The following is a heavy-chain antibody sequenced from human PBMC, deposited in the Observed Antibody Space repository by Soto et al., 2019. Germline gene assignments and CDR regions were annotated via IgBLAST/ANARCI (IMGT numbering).Heavy chain of an antibody. Sequence: ASVKVSCKASGYTFTSYGISWVRQAPGQGPEWMGWISAYNGNTNYAQKLQGRVTMTTDTSTSTAYMEPRSLRSDDTAVYYCARLWFGELFFRFDPWGQGTLVTVSS. CDR3: ARLWFGELFFRFDP. V-gene: IGHV1-18*01. CDR2: ISAYNGNT. J-gene: IGHJ5*02. D-gene: IGHD3-10*01. CDR1: GYTFTSYG.